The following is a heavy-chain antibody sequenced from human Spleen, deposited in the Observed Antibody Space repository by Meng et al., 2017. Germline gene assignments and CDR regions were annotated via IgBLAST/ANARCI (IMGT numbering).Heavy chain of an antibody. J-gene: IGHJ4*02. D-gene: IGHD3-22*01. V-gene: IGHV1-3*01. Sequence: HVQRVQSGAELKKPGASVKVSCKASGYTFTSYGRHWVRQAPGQSLEWMGWSNAGNGNTKYSQKFQGRVTITRDTSISTAYMELSRLRSDDTAVYFCANSGEYYDSRNLPRYFDYWGQGTLVTVSS. CDR3: ANSGEYYDSRNLPRYFDY. CDR1: GYTFTSYG. CDR2: SNAGNGNT.